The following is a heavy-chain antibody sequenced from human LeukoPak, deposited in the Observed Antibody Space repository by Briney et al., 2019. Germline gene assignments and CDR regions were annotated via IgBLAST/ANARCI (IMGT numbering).Heavy chain of an antibody. CDR3: ARDSSEEWGEISDAFDI. D-gene: IGHD3-16*01. J-gene: IGHJ3*02. V-gene: IGHV3-21*01. Sequence: GGSLRLSCAASGVTLCSYSMNWVRHAPGEGLGCVSSISSSSSYIYYTDSVKGRFTISRDNAKNSLYLQMDSLRAEDTAVYYCARDSSEEWGEISDAFDIWGQGTMVTVSS. CDR2: ISSSSSYI. CDR1: GVTLCSYS.